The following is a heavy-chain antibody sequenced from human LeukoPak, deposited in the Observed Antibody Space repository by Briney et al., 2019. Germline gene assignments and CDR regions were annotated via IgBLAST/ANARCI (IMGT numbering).Heavy chain of an antibody. Sequence: QTGGSLRLSCAASGFTFSSYAMHWVRQAPGKGLEWVAVISYDGSNKYYADSVKGRFTISRDNSKNTLYLQMNSLRAEDTAVYYCARDIGETGDYWGQGTLVTVSS. J-gene: IGHJ4*02. CDR3: ARDIGETGDY. D-gene: IGHD2-15*01. CDR1: GFTFSSYA. V-gene: IGHV3-30-3*01. CDR2: ISYDGSNK.